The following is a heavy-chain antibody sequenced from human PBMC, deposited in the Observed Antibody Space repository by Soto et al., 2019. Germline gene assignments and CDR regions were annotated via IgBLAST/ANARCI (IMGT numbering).Heavy chain of an antibody. CDR2: ISGSGVST. V-gene: IGHV3-23*01. J-gene: IGHJ4*02. CDR3: AKDIYYGSSRNALEY. D-gene: IGHD1-26*01. Sequence: GGSLRLSCAASGFTFSTYAMTWVRQAPGKGLEWVSAISGSGVSTYYADSVKGRFTISRDNSKNTLYLQMNSLRVEDTAAYYCAKDIYYGSSRNALEYWGQGTLVTVSS. CDR1: GFTFSTYA.